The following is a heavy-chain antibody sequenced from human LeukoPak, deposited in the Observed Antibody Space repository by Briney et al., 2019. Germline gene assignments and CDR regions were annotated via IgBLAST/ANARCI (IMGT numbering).Heavy chain of an antibody. Sequence: GGSLRLSCIVSGFTFSDYWMNWVRQAPGKGLEWVANIKHDGSNIHYVDSVKGRFTISRDNAQSSLFQQMSSLRREDTAVYYCARGPNTTLTTRWGQGTLVAVSS. J-gene: IGHJ4*02. D-gene: IGHD4-17*01. CDR2: IKHDGSNI. V-gene: IGHV3-7*04. CDR1: GFTFSDYW. CDR3: ARGPNTTLTTR.